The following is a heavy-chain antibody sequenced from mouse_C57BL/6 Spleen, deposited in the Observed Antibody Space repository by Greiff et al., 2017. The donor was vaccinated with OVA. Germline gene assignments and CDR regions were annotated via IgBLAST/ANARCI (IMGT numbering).Heavy chain of an antibody. CDR2: IDPSDSYT. CDR1: GYTFTSYW. Sequence: QVQLQQPGAELVMPGASVKLSCKASGYTFTSYWMHWVKQRPGQGLEWIGEIDPSDSYTNYNQKFKGKSTLTVDKSSSTAYMQLSSLTSEDSAVYYCARRGVYYGNLGYWGQGTTLTVSS. CDR3: ARRGVYYGNLGY. D-gene: IGHD2-1*01. V-gene: IGHV1-69*01. J-gene: IGHJ2*01.